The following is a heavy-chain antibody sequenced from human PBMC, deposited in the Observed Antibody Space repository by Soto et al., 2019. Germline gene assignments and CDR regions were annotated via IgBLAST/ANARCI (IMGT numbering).Heavy chain of an antibody. CDR1: GGSISSSNW. V-gene: IGHV4-4*02. CDR2: IYRSGST. J-gene: IGHJ5*02. Sequence: SETLSLTCAVSGGSISSSNWWSWVRQPPGKGLEWIGEIYRSGSTNYNPSLKGRVTISVDKSKNQFSLNLNSVTAADTAVYYCAGVFNWLDPWGQGALVTVSS. D-gene: IGHD2-8*01. CDR3: AGVFNWLDP.